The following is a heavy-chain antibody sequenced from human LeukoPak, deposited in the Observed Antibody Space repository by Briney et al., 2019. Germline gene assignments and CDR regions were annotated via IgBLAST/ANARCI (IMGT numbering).Heavy chain of an antibody. V-gene: IGHV4-59*08. CDR2: IYYTGST. CDR3: ARHRAYSSSSPFDY. J-gene: IGHJ4*02. Sequence: SETLSLTCSVSGVSISSLYWSWIRQPPGKGLEWIGYIYYTGSTNYNPSLKSRVTMFVDMSKNQFSLRLSYVTAADTAVYYCARHRAYSSSSPFDYWGQGTLVTVSS. CDR1: GVSISSLY. D-gene: IGHD6-6*01.